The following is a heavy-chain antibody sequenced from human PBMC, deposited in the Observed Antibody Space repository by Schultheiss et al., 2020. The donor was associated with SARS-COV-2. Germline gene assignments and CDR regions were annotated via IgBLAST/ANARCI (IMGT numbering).Heavy chain of an antibody. CDR3: ARLGYCSSTSCSTDY. Sequence: GGSLRLSCAASGFTFSDYYMSWIRQAPGKGLEWVSYISSSSSYTNYADSVKGRFTISRDNAKNSLYLQMNSLRAEDTALYYCARLGYCSSTSCSTDYWGQGTLVTVSS. V-gene: IGHV3-11*03. CDR2: ISSSSSYT. D-gene: IGHD2-2*01. CDR1: GFTFSDYY. J-gene: IGHJ4*02.